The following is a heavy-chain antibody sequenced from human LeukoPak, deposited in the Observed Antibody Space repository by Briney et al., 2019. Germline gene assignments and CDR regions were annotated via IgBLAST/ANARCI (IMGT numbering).Heavy chain of an antibody. CDR3: ARDIAAAGTFYYYYMDV. CDR1: GFTFSSYW. V-gene: IGHV3-7*01. Sequence: PGGSLRLSCAASGFTFSSYWMSWVRQAPGKGLEWVANIKQDGSEKYYVDSVKGRFTISRDNAKNSLYLQMNSLGAEDTAVYYCARDIAAAGTFYYYYMDVWGKETTVTVSS. CDR2: IKQDGSEK. D-gene: IGHD6-13*01. J-gene: IGHJ6*03.